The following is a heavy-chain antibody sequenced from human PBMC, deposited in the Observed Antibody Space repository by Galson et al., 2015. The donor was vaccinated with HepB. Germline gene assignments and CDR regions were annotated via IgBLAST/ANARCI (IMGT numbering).Heavy chain of an antibody. CDR3: ARDHRFCSSTSCPPGYYYYGMDV. CDR1: GGSIRSVGYY. D-gene: IGHD2-2*01. V-gene: IGHV4-31*03. Sequence: TLSLTCTVSGGSIRSVGYYWSWIRQHPGKGLEWIGYIYYSGSTYYNPSLKSRVTISVDTSKNQFSLKLSSVTAADSAVYYCARDHRFCSSTSCPPGYYYYGMDVWGQGTTVTVSS. CDR2: IYYSGST. J-gene: IGHJ6*02.